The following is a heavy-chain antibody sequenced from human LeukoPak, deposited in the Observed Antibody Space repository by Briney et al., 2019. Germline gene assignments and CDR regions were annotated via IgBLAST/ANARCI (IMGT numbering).Heavy chain of an antibody. CDR1: GFTFSSYA. V-gene: IGHV3-30*18. Sequence: GGSLRLSCAASGFTFSSYAMSWVRQAPGKGLEWVADVLYDGNTEYYAESVKGRFTVSRDNSKNTLYLQMNSLRVEDTAVYFCAKSDGDGDCYDYWGQGTLVTVSS. J-gene: IGHJ4*02. D-gene: IGHD4-17*01. CDR3: AKSDGDGDCYDY. CDR2: VLYDGNTE.